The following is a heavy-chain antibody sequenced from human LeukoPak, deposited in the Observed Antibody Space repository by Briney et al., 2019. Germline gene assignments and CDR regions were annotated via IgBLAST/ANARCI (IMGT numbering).Heavy chain of an antibody. Sequence: PGGSLRLSCAASGFTFTTYAMIWVRRAPGKGLEWVSAISVGGDATYYADFVKGRFTISRDNSENTVYLQVNSLRAEDTAVYYCARLSGTSGTTSRVLHYWGQGALVTVSS. CDR3: ARLSGTSGTTSRVLHY. CDR2: ISVGGDAT. CDR1: GFTFTTYA. V-gene: IGHV3-23*01. D-gene: IGHD1-1*01. J-gene: IGHJ4*02.